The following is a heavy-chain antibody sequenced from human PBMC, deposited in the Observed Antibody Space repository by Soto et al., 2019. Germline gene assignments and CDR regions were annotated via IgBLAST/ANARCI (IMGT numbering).Heavy chain of an antibody. J-gene: IGHJ4*02. Sequence: SETLSLTCTVSGGSISSYYWSWIRQPPGKGLEWIGYIYYSGSTNYNPSLKSRLTISVDRSKNQVSLNLTSVTAADTAVYYCARLGGYYQALDHWSQGTLVTVSS. CDR2: IYYSGST. D-gene: IGHD3-3*01. CDR3: ARLGGYYQALDH. V-gene: IGHV4-59*08. CDR1: GGSISSYY.